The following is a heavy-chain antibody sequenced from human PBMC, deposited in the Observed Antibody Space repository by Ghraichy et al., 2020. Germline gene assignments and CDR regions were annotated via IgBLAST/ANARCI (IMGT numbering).Heavy chain of an antibody. J-gene: IGHJ6*02. V-gene: IGHV3-23*01. CDR1: GFTFSSYA. CDR3: AKAIAGTGGGYYYYGMDV. D-gene: IGHD6-13*01. Sequence: GSLRLSCAASGFTFSSYAMSWVRQAPGKGLEWVSVISGSGGSTYYADSVKGRFTVSRDNSKNTLYLQMNSLRAEDTAVYYCAKAIAGTGGGYYYYGMDVWGQGTTVTVSS. CDR2: ISGSGGST.